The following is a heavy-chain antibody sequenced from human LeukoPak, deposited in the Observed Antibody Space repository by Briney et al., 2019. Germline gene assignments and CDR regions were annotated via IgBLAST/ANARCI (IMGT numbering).Heavy chain of an antibody. V-gene: IGHV4-59*01. CDR3: ARAPGIAAAGTHFDF. D-gene: IGHD6-13*01. CDR2: IYYSGSA. Sequence: PSETLSLTCTVSGGSLSSYYWSWIRQPPGKGLEWIGYIYYSGSAKYNPSLKSRVTISEDTSKNQFSLKLSSVTDGDTAVYYCARAPGIAAAGTHFDFWGQGTPVTVSS. J-gene: IGHJ4*02. CDR1: GGSLSSYY.